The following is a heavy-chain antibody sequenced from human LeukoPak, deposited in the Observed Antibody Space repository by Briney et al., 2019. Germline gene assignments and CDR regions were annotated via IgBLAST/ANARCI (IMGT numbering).Heavy chain of an antibody. CDR2: IFYSGST. CDR1: GASVSDYY. D-gene: IGHD3-22*01. Sequence: PSETLSLTCTVSGASVSDYYCNWIRQPPGKGLEWIGYIFYSGSTNYNPSLKSRVTISVDTSKNQFSLKLSSVTAADTAVYYCARHGGQSSGYYYWGQGNLVTVSS. CDR3: ARHGGQSSGYYY. J-gene: IGHJ4*02. V-gene: IGHV4-59*08.